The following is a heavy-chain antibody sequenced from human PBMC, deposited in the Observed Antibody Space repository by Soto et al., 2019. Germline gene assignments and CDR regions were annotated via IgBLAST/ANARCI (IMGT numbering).Heavy chain of an antibody. D-gene: IGHD3-22*01. V-gene: IGHV3-21*01. CDR2: ISSSSSYI. CDR3: ASHPGDSSGYWYYFDY. J-gene: IGHJ4*02. CDR1: GFTFSSYS. Sequence: EVQLVEAGGGLVKPGGSLRLSCAASGFTFSSYSMNWVRQAPGNGLEWGASISSSSSYIYYADSVKGRFTISRDNAKNSLSLQMNSVRAEDTAVYCCASHPGDSSGYWYYFDYWGQGTLVTVSS.